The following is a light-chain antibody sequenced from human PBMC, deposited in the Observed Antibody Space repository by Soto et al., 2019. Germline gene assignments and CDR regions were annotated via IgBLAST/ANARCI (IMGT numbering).Light chain of an antibody. CDR3: QQRSTWRT. Sequence: EIVLTQSPGTLSLSPVERATLSCMASQSVSSSYLAWYQQKPGQAPRLLIYDASKRATGIPARFTGSGFGTDYTLTISSLEPEDFAVYYCQQRSTWRTFGQGTKVDIK. V-gene: IGKV3D-20*02. J-gene: IGKJ1*01. CDR2: DAS. CDR1: QSVSSSY.